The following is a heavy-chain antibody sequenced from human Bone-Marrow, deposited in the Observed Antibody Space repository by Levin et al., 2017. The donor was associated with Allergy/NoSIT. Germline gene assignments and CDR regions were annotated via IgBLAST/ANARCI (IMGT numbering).Heavy chain of an antibody. Sequence: ESLKISCAVYGGYVSGYYWSWIRQSPEKGLEWIGEIYPTGKTNYNPSLNSRVTMSVDTSKDQFSLNVTSVTAADSAIYYCARRIAVRSFDTWGQGARVIVSS. D-gene: IGHD6-6*01. CDR1: GGYVSGYY. CDR3: ARRIAVRSFDT. J-gene: IGHJ4*02. CDR2: IYPTGKT. V-gene: IGHV4-34*01.